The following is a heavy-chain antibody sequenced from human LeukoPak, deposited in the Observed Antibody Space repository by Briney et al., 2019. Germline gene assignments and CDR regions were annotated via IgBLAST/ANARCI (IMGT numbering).Heavy chain of an antibody. CDR2: IDSSGGTM. CDR1: GFTFTDHY. V-gene: IGHV3-11*01. J-gene: IGHJ5*02. Sequence: GGSLKLSRAASGFTFTDHYMSWIRQAPGKGLEWISYIDSSGGTMYYADSVKGRFTVSRDNAKNSLYLQTNSLRAEDTAVYYCARGAGPLFDPWGQGTLVTVSS. CDR3: ARGAGPLFDP.